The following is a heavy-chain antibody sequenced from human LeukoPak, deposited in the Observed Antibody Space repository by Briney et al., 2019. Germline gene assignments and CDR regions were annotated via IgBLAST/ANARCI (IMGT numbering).Heavy chain of an antibody. Sequence: VAPVKVSCKASGGTFSSYAISWVRQAPGQGLEWMGGIIPIFGTANYAQKFQGRVTITADESTSTAYMELSSLRSEDTAVYYCARGPFSLRFPDYWGQGTLVTVSS. V-gene: IGHV1-69*13. CDR2: IIPIFGTA. D-gene: IGHD3-3*01. CDR1: GGTFSSYA. J-gene: IGHJ4*02. CDR3: ARGPFSLRFPDY.